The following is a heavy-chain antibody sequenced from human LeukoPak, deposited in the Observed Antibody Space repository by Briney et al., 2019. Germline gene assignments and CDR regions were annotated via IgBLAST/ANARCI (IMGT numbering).Heavy chain of an antibody. CDR3: ARDSTYYYDSGSSGPHYFDN. Sequence: PGKSLRLSCAASGFTFSNYAMHWVRQAPGKGLEWVSLISSGGTYEYYADSVKGRFTISRDNSKNTLYQQLNSLRAEDTAVYYCARDSTYYYDSGSSGPHYFDNWGQGTLVTVSS. CDR2: ISSGGTYE. CDR1: GFTFSNYA. J-gene: IGHJ4*02. V-gene: IGHV3-30*01. D-gene: IGHD3-10*01.